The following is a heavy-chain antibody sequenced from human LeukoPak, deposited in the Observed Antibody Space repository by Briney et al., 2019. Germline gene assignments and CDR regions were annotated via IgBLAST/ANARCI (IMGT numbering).Heavy chain of an antibody. D-gene: IGHD2-2*01. CDR2: ISSSGSTT. CDR3: ARRYCSSTSCTLDY. V-gene: IGHV3-48*03. Sequence: QPGGSLRPSCAASGFTFSSYEMNWVRQAPGKGLEWVSYISSSGSTTYNADSVKGRFTISRDNAKTSLYLQMNSLRAEDTAAYYCARRYCSSTSCTLDYWGQGTLVTVSS. CDR1: GFTFSSYE. J-gene: IGHJ4*02.